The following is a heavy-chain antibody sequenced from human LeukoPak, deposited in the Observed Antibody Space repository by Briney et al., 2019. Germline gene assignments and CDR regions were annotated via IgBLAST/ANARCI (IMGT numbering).Heavy chain of an antibody. Sequence: PSETLSLTCTLSGXSIRSSSYYWGWIRQPPGQGLEWIGSIYYSGPTYYNPSLKTRVTISVDTSKNQFSLKLNSVTAADTAVCYCARHVRVWFGELDYWGQGTLVTVSS. V-gene: IGHV4-39*01. CDR2: IYYSGPT. J-gene: IGHJ4*02. CDR1: GXSIRSSSYY. CDR3: ARHVRVWFGELDY. D-gene: IGHD3-10*01.